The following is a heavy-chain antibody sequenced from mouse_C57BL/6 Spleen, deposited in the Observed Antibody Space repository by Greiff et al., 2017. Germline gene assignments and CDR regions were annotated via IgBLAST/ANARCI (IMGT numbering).Heavy chain of an antibody. CDR2: IWSGGST. CDR1: GFSLTSYG. V-gene: IGHV2-2*01. J-gene: IGHJ1*03. Sequence: VKLMESGPGLVQPSQCLSITCTASGFSLTSYGVHWVRQSPGKGLEWLGVIWSGGSTDYYAAFISRLIIRKENSKSLVFLKMNRLQADDTAIYYCARDRYMDVWGTGTTVTVSS. CDR3: ARDRYMDV.